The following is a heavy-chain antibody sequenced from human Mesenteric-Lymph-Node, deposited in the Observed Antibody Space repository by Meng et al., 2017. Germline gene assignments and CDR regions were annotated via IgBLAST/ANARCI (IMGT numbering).Heavy chain of an antibody. Sequence: GGSLRLSCAASGFTFSDSWMNWVRQAPGKGLEWVANINTDGSAKYYVDSVKGRFTISRDNAKNSLSLQMNSLRVEDTAVYYCTRVSLRSLSDYWGQGSRVTVSS. J-gene: IGHJ4*02. CDR2: INTDGSAK. V-gene: IGHV3-7*01. D-gene: IGHD1-26*01. CDR1: GFTFSDSW. CDR3: TRVSLRSLSDY.